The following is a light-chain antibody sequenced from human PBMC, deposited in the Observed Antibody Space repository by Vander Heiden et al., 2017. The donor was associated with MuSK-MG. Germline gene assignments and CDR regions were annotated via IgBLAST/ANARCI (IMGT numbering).Light chain of an antibody. Sequence: DIQLTPSPSFLSASVGDRVTITCRASQGISSYLAWYQQKPGKAPKLLIYAASTLQSGVPSRFSGSGSGTEFTLTISSLQPEDFATYYCQQLNSSSWTFGQGTKVEIK. V-gene: IGKV1-9*01. CDR3: QQLNSSSWT. CDR2: AAS. CDR1: QGISSY. J-gene: IGKJ1*01.